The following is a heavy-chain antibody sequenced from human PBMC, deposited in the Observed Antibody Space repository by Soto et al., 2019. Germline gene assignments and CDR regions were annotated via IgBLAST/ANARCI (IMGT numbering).Heavy chain of an antibody. Sequence: GGSLRLSCAASGGTFSSYSMNGGRQAPGKGLEWVSYISSSSSTIYYADSVKGRFTISRDNAKNSLYLQMNSLRDEDTAVYYCARDAYYYDSSGYSWFDPWGQGTLVTVSS. CDR1: GGTFSSYS. V-gene: IGHV3-48*02. CDR3: ARDAYYYDSSGYSWFDP. D-gene: IGHD3-22*01. J-gene: IGHJ5*02. CDR2: ISSSSSTI.